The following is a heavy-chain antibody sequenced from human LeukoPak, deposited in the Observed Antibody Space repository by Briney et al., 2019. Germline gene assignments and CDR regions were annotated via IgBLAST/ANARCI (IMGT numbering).Heavy chain of an antibody. V-gene: IGHV3-30*03. Sequence: PGGSLRLSCAVSGFISSDYGAHWVRQAPGKGLEWMAFISYDGGIQHYAEFVRGRFTISRDNSKNTVNLQMSSLTAEDTAVYYCARDFPTFYSLDYWGRGTLVTVSS. CDR3: ARDFPTFYSLDY. D-gene: IGHD2/OR15-2a*01. CDR2: ISYDGGIQ. J-gene: IGHJ4*02. CDR1: GFISSDYG.